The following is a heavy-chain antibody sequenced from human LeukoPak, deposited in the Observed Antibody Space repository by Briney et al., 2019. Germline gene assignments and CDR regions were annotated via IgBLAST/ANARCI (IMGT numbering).Heavy chain of an antibody. V-gene: IGHV3-53*01. D-gene: IGHD4-17*01. CDR2: IYSGGST. J-gene: IGHJ6*02. Sequence: PGGSLRLSCAASGFTVSSNYMSWVRQAPGKGLEWVSVIYSGGSTYYADSVKGRFTISRDNSKNTLYLQMNSLRAEDTAVYYRARERPYGDYVYYGMDVWGQGTTVTVSS. CDR3: ARERPYGDYVYYGMDV. CDR1: GFTVSSNY.